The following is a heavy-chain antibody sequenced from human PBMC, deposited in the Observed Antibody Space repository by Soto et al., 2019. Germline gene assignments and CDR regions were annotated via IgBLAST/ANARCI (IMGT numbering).Heavy chain of an antibody. CDR2: IYYIGST. D-gene: IGHD3-3*01. CDR3: GRATLRPYDFWSGASAKLFDL. Sequence: PSETLSLTCTVSGGSISSGYYYWSWIRQPPGKGLEWIGYIYYIGSTYYNPSLKSRPTISVDTSKNQFSLKMSSVTAADTAVYYCGRATLRPYDFWSGASAKLFDLWGQRTLVAVSS. CDR1: GGSISSGYYY. J-gene: IGHJ5*02. V-gene: IGHV4-30-4*01.